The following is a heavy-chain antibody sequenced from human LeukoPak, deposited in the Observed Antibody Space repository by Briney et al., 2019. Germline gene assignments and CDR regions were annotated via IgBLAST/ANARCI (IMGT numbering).Heavy chain of an antibody. CDR2: IKSKTDGGTT. D-gene: IGHD3-10*01. V-gene: IGHV3-15*01. Sequence: GGSLRLSCIASGFSFTTYWMTWVRQAPGKGLEWVGRIKSKTDGGTTDYAAPVKGRFTISRDDSTNTLYLQMNSLKTEDTAVYYCRIGFGERWGQGTLVTVSS. J-gene: IGHJ4*02. CDR1: GFSFTTYW. CDR3: RIGFGER.